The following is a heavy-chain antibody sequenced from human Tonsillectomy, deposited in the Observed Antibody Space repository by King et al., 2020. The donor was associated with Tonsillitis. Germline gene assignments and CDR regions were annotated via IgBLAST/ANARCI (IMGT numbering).Heavy chain of an antibody. CDR2: IYSGGST. Sequence: VQLVESGGGVVQPGGSLRLSCVASGFSVDNQYMTWVRQAPGKGLEWVATIYSGGSTDYADPVQGRVTISRQKSKNTLYLRMNSLRVDDTAVYYCARAAGGGKFFDYWGQGALVTVS. CDR3: ARAAGGGKFFDY. CDR1: GFSVDNQY. V-gene: IGHV3-53*04. J-gene: IGHJ4*02. D-gene: IGHD6-13*01.